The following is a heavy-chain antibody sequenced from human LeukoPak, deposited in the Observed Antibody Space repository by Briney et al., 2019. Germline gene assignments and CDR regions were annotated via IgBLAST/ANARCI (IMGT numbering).Heavy chain of an antibody. D-gene: IGHD3-10*01. Sequence: SETLSLTCTVSGGSISSHFWSWLRQPPGKGLEWIGSIYYSGSTYYNPSLKSRVTISVDTSKNQFSLKLSSVTAADTAVYYCVTFGELLGYFDYWGQGTLVTVSS. CDR2: IYYSGST. J-gene: IGHJ4*02. CDR3: VTFGELLGYFDY. V-gene: IGHV4-39*07. CDR1: GGSISSHF.